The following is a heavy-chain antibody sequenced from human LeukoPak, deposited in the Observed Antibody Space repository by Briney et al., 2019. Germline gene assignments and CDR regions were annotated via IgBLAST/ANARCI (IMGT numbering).Heavy chain of an antibody. Sequence: PGGSLRLSCAASGFTFSSYGMHWVRQAPGKGLEWVAVISYDGSNKYYADSVKGRFTISRDNSKNTLYLQMNSLRAEDTAVYYCAKAHHSSGWYFDYWGQGTLVTVSS. CDR2: ISYDGSNK. J-gene: IGHJ4*02. CDR3: AKAHHSSGWYFDY. V-gene: IGHV3-30*18. D-gene: IGHD6-19*01. CDR1: GFTFSSYG.